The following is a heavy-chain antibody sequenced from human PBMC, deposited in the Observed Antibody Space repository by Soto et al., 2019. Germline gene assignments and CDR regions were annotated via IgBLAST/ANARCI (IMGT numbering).Heavy chain of an antibody. D-gene: IGHD3-22*01. CDR1: GFTFTSSA. Sequence: SVKVSCKASGFTFTSSAVQWVRQARGQRLEWIGWIVVGSGNTNYAQKFQERVTITRDMSTSTAYMELSSLRSEDTAVYYCAAPRDGYYDSSGYYYGSPYYYYYGMGVWGQGTTVTVSS. V-gene: IGHV1-58*01. CDR2: IVVGSGNT. CDR3: AAPRDGYYDSSGYYYGSPYYYYYGMGV. J-gene: IGHJ6*02.